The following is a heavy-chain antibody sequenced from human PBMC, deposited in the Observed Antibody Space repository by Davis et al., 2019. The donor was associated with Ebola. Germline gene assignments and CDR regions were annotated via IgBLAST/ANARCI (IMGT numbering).Heavy chain of an antibody. CDR1: GFTFSDYY. J-gene: IGHJ6*02. Sequence: GGSLSLSCAASGFTFSDYYMSWLRQAPGKGLEWVSYISSSGSTIYYADSVKGRFTISRDNAKNSLYLQMNSLRADDTAVYYCARGELLWFGELLYGYYYGMDVWGQGTTVTVSS. CDR3: ARGELLWFGELLYGYYYGMDV. CDR2: ISSSGSTI. V-gene: IGHV3-11*01. D-gene: IGHD3-10*01.